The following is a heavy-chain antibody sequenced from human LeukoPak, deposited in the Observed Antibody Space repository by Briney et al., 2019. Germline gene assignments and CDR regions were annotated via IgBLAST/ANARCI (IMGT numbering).Heavy chain of an antibody. CDR1: GFTLIDNY. D-gene: IGHD1-26*01. CDR2: SRNKANSHTT. J-gene: IGHJ3*02. CDR3: TRDVGVRGTSAFDI. V-gene: IGHV3-72*01. Sequence: PGGSLRFSCAASGFTLIDNYMDWVRQAPGKGLEWIGRSRNKANSHTTEYAASVQGRFTISRDDSGNLMYLQMNSLKIEDTAVYFCTRDVGVRGTSAFDIWGQGTEVTVSS.